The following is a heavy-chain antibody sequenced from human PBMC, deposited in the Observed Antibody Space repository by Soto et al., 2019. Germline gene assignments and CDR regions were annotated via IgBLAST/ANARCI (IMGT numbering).Heavy chain of an antibody. J-gene: IGHJ6*02. Sequence: QVQLVESGGGVVQPGRSLRLSCAASGFTFSDYGMHWVRQAPGKGLEWVAVISYDGSNKYYADSVKGRFTISRDNSKNTLYLQMNSLRGEDTAVYYCAKAHVKWNPGLDYSMDVWGQGTTVIVSS. CDR1: GFTFSDYG. V-gene: IGHV3-30*18. D-gene: IGHD1-1*01. CDR2: ISYDGSNK. CDR3: AKAHVKWNPGLDYSMDV.